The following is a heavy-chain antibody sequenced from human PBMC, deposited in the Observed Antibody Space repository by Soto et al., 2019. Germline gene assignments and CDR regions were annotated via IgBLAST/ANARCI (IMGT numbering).Heavy chain of an antibody. V-gene: IGHV3-74*01. CDR3: ARDPTSGYSYGYVDY. J-gene: IGHJ4*02. D-gene: IGHD5-18*01. CDR1: GFTFSTYW. Sequence: PGGSLRLSCAASGFTFSTYWMHWVRQVPGKGLVWVSHIDNDGISTTYADSVKGRFTISRDNAKNTLYLQMNSLRAEDTAVYYCARDPTSGYSYGYVDYWGQGTLITVS. CDR2: IDNDGIST.